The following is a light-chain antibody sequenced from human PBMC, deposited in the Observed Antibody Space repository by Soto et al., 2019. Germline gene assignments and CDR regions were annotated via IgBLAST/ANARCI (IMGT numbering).Light chain of an antibody. CDR1: QSISSW. J-gene: IGKJ4*01. Sequence: DIQMTQSPSTQSASVGDRVTITCRASQSISSWLAWYQQKPGKAPKLLIYDASSLESGVPSRFSGSGSGTEFTLTISSLQPDDFATYYCQQYNSYSPLTFGGGTTVEIK. CDR3: QQYNSYSPLT. CDR2: DAS. V-gene: IGKV1-5*01.